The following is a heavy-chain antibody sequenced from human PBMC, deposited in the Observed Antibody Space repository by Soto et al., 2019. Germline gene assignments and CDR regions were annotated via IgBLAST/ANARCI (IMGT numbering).Heavy chain of an antibody. CDR3: VREGGYTFDY. Sequence: SETLSLTCSVSGGSMTSGDYYWSWIRQPPGKGLEWIGYIYYSGSTFYNPSLKSRVTISGDTSKNQFSLKLTSVTAADTAVYYCVREGGYTFDYWGQGTLVTVSS. CDR2: IYYSGST. D-gene: IGHD3-22*01. J-gene: IGHJ4*02. CDR1: GGSMTSGDYY. V-gene: IGHV4-30-4*01.